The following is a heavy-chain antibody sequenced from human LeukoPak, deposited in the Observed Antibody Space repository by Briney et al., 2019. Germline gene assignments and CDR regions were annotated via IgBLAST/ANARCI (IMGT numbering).Heavy chain of an antibody. CDR3: ARHLDSSSWFSDGFDI. Sequence: SQTLSLTRTVSGGSISSGGYYWSWIRQHPGKGLEWIGYIYYSGSTYYNPSLKSRVTISVDTSKNQFSLKLSSVTAADTAVYYCARHLDSSSWFSDGFDIWGQGTMVTVSS. CDR2: IYYSGST. V-gene: IGHV4-31*03. D-gene: IGHD6-13*01. J-gene: IGHJ3*02. CDR1: GGSISSGGYY.